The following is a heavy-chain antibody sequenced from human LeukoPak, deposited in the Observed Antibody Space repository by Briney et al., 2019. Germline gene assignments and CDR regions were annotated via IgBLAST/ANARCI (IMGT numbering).Heavy chain of an antibody. D-gene: IGHD2-2*01. CDR2: INPSGGST. CDR1: GYTFTSYY. V-gene: IGHV1-46*01. J-gene: IGHJ4*02. Sequence: ASVKVSCKASGYTFTSYYMHWVRLAPGQGLEWMGIINPSGGSTSYAQKFQGRVTMTRDTSTSTVYMELSSLRSEDTAVYYCARGRENFPAASEGCYFDYWGQGTLVTVSS. CDR3: ARGRENFPAASEGCYFDY.